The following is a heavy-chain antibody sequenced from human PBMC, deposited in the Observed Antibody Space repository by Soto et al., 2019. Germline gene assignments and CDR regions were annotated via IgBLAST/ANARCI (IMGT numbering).Heavy chain of an antibody. Sequence: LRLSFVVSGFSFSTYGVTWVRQAPGKGLEWVCGVSGGSGVTHYTDSVKGRFTISGDDSKNTVYLQMHSLRGEDTAVYYCTRWNGYGDLWGQGTLVTVSS. J-gene: IGHJ5*02. CDR3: TRWNGYGDL. D-gene: IGHD1-1*01. V-gene: IGHV3-23*01. CDR2: VSGGSGVT. CDR1: GFSFSTYG.